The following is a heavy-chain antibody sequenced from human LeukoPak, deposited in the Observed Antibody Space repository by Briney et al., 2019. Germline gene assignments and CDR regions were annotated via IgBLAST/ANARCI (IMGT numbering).Heavy chain of an antibody. V-gene: IGHV4-39*07. CDR2: IHHSGST. CDR3: ARAPLSGTYYPDAFDI. Sequence: SETLSLTCTVSAGSISSDSYYWGWIRQPPGKGLEWIGEIHHSGSTDYSPSLKSRVTISPDKSKNQFSLTLTSVTAADTAVYFCARAPLSGTYYPDAFDIWGQGTMVTVS. CDR1: AGSISSDSYY. D-gene: IGHD1-26*01. J-gene: IGHJ3*02.